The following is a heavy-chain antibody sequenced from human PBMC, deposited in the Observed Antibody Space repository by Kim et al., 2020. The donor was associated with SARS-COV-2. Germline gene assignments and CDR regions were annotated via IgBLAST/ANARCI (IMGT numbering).Heavy chain of an antibody. J-gene: IGHJ4*02. CDR3: TRPYCSGGSCYHY. V-gene: IGHV3-73*01. D-gene: IGHD2-15*01. Sequence: YAASVKGRFTIYRDDSKNTAYLQMNSLKTEDTAVYYCTRPYCSGGSCYHYWGQGTLVTVSS.